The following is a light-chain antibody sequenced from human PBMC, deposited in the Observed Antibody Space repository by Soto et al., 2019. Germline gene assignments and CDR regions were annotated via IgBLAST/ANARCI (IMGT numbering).Light chain of an antibody. CDR2: DAS. Sequence: EIVLTQSPATLSLSPGERATLSCMASQSVRTFLAWYQQKPGQAPSLLIYDASNRATGIPARFRGSGSETDFTLTISSLEPEDFAVYYCQQRRSPLTFGGGTKVEI. CDR1: QSVRTF. J-gene: IGKJ4*01. CDR3: QQRRSPLT. V-gene: IGKV3-11*01.